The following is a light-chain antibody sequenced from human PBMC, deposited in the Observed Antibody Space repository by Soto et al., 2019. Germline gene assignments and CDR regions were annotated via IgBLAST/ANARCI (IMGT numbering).Light chain of an antibody. J-gene: IGKJ1*01. V-gene: IGKV4-1*01. Sequence: DIVMTQSPDSLAVSLGERATINCKSGQSVLYSSNNKNYLAWYQQKPGQPPKLLIYWASTRESGVPDRFSGSGSGTDFTLTINSPQAEDVAVYYCQQYYSTPLTFGQGTKVEIK. CDR2: WAS. CDR3: QQYYSTPLT. CDR1: QSVLYSSNNKNY.